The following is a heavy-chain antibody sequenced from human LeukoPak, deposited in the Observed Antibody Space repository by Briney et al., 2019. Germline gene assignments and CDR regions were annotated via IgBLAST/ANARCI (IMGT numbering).Heavy chain of an antibody. V-gene: IGHV1-18*01. CDR2: ISAYNGNT. CDR3: ARVPYCSGGSCYSSIDY. Sequence: ASVTVSLKASGYTFTSYGISWVRQAPGQGLEWMGWISAYNGNTNYAQKLQGRVTMTTDTSTSTAYMELRSLRSDDTAVYYCARVPYCSGGSCYSSIDYWGQGTLVTVSS. CDR1: GYTFTSYG. J-gene: IGHJ4*02. D-gene: IGHD2-15*01.